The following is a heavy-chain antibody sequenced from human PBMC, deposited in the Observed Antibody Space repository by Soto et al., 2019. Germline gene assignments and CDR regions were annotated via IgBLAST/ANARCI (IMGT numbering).Heavy chain of an antibody. Sequence: QVQLVQSGAEVKKSGSSVKVSCTASRGILNYNTLSWVRQAPGQGLEWLGRVIPMVEMSSYAQKFQGRVTITADKSTSTVYMDLTNLRSEDTAVYFCATNYGSGSTHFDSWGQGTLVTVS. CDR3: ATNYGSGSTHFDS. D-gene: IGHD3-10*01. CDR1: RGILNYNT. CDR2: VIPMVEMS. J-gene: IGHJ4*02. V-gene: IGHV1-69*02.